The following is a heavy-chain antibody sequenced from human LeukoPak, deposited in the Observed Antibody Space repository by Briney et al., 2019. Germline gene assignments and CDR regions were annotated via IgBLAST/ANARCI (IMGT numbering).Heavy chain of an antibody. Sequence: PSETLSLTCTVSGGSISSYYWSWIRQPPGKGLEWIGEINHSGSTNYNPSLKSRVTISVDTSKNQLSLKLSSVTAADTAVYYCAVIYDFWSGYRRDYWGQGTLVTVSS. CDR3: AVIYDFWSGYRRDY. J-gene: IGHJ4*02. CDR2: INHSGST. CDR1: GGSISSYY. D-gene: IGHD3-3*01. V-gene: IGHV4-34*01.